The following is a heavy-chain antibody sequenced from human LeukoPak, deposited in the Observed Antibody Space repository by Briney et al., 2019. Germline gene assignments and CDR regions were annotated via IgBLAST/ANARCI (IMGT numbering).Heavy chain of an antibody. J-gene: IGHJ5*02. CDR2: ISSSSSYI. D-gene: IGHD2-2*01. V-gene: IGHV3-21*01. CDR1: GFTFSSYS. CDR3: ARGAYIVVVPAAKKPPLGFDP. Sequence: GGSLRLSCAASGFTFSSYSMNWVRQAPGKGLEWVSSISSSSSYIYYADSVKGRFTISRDNAKNSLYLQMNSLRAEDTAVHYCARGAYIVVVPAAKKPPLGFDPWGQGTLVTVSS.